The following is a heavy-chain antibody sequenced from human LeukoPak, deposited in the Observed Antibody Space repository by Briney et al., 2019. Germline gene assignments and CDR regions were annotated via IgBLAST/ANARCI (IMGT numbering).Heavy chain of an antibody. V-gene: IGHV4-39*07. J-gene: IGHJ4*02. CDR3: ARESRILLERLSIDY. D-gene: IGHD1-1*01. Sequence: PSETLSLTCTVSGGSISSSSYYWGWIRQPPGKGLEWIGSIYYSGSTYYNPSLKSRVTISVDTSKNQFSLKLSSVTAADTAMYYCARESRILLERLSIDYWGQGTLVTVSS. CDR2: IYYSGST. CDR1: GGSISSSSYY.